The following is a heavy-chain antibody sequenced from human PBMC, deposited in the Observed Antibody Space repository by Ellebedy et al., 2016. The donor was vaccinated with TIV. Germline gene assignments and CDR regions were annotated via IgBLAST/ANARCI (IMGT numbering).Heavy chain of an antibody. J-gene: IGHJ2*01. CDR2: LWFDGDNR. Sequence: GESLKISCAASGFTFSSYGMHWVRQAPGKGLEWVAGLWFDGDNRYYADSVKGRFTISRDNAKNTMYLHIDSLRNEDTAVYYCARASFYDVDLSGWYFDLWGRGTLVTVSS. V-gene: IGHV3-33*08. CDR3: ARASFYDVDLSGWYFDL. D-gene: IGHD3-10*02. CDR1: GFTFSSYG.